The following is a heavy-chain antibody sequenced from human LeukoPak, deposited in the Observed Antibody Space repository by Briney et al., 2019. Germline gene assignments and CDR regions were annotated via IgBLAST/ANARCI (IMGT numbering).Heavy chain of an antibody. D-gene: IGHD2-8*01. CDR1: GGTFSSYA. Sequence: ASVKVSCKASGGTFSSYAISWVRQAPGQGLEWMGGIIPIFGTANYAQKFQGRVTITTDESTSTAYMELSGLRSEDTAVYYCARSSRLMVYAILDYWGQGTLVTVSS. CDR2: IIPIFGTA. V-gene: IGHV1-69*05. J-gene: IGHJ4*02. CDR3: ARSSRLMVYAILDY.